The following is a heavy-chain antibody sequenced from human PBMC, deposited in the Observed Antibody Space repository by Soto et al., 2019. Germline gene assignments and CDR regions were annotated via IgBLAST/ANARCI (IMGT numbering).Heavy chain of an antibody. CDR3: AHRLLGYSWNDGYFDF. CDR1: GFSLTTRAMG. J-gene: IGHJ4*02. V-gene: IGHV2-5*02. D-gene: IGHD2-15*01. CDR2: IYFDNDM. Sequence: SCPTLVRTTQGFTMTCTFSGFSLTTRAMGVGWIRQLPGKALELLVVIYFDNDMRFNPSLRGRITITKDTSKNQVVLTMTDMYPVDTATYYFAHRLLGYSWNDGYFDFWGQGVLGTGTS.